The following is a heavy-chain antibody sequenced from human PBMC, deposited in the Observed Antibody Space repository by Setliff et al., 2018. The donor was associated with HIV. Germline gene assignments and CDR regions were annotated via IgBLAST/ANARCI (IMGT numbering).Heavy chain of an antibody. CDR2: IWYDGSNE. D-gene: IGHD3-10*01. V-gene: IGHV3-33*01. Sequence: PGGSLRLSCAASGFTFSSHGMHWVRQAPGKGLEWVAVIWYDGSNENYAGSVKGRFTISRDNSKKTLYLQMNSLRAEDTAVYYCARKPRDGYYIDCWGQGTLVTVSS. CDR1: GFTFSSHG. CDR3: ARKPRDGYYIDC. J-gene: IGHJ4*02.